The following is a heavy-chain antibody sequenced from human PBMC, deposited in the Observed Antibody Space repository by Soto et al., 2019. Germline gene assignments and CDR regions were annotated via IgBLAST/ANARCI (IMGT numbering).Heavy chain of an antibody. CDR3: EKDRESFCY. V-gene: IGHV3-23*01. CDR1: GFTFSSYA. Sequence: PGGSLRLSCAASGFTFSSYAMSWVRQAPGKGLEWVSAISGSGVTTYYADSVKGRFTISRDNSKNTLYLQMNSLRAEDTAVYYCEKDRESFCYWGQGTLVTVSS. J-gene: IGHJ4*02. CDR2: ISGSGVTT. D-gene: IGHD3-3*01.